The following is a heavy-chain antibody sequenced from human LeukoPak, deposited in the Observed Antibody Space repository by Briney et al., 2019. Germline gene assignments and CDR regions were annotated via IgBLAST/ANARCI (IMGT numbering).Heavy chain of an antibody. CDR3: ARDSGAVAGRKDQIDYYYYMDV. CDR2: INPSGGST. Sequence: ASVKVSCKASGYTFTSYYMHWVRQAPGQGLEWMGIINPSGGSTSYAQKFQGRVTMTRDMSTSTVYMELSSLRSEDTAVYYCARDSGAVAGRKDQIDYYYYMDVWGKGTTVTVSS. CDR1: GYTFTSYY. J-gene: IGHJ6*03. V-gene: IGHV1-46*01. D-gene: IGHD6-19*01.